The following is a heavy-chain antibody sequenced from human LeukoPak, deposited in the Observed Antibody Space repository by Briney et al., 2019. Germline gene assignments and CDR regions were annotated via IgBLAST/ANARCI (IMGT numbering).Heavy chain of an antibody. CDR1: EFPSSSYR. D-gene: IGHD5-18*01. V-gene: IGHV3-21*01. CDR3: ARDRGDTADFDH. J-gene: IGHJ4*02. Sequence: GGPRSSSWAAVEFPSSSYRVNGGHKPQGRGLRGVSTISSSISYIYYADSVKGRFTISRDNAKNSVYLQMNSLRAEDTAVYYCARDRGDTADFDHWGQGTLVIVSS. CDR2: ISSSISYI.